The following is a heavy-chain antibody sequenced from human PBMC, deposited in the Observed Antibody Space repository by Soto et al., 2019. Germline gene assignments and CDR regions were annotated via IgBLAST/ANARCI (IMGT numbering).Heavy chain of an antibody. D-gene: IGHD3-9*01. CDR1: GGTFKNYG. J-gene: IGHJ4*02. CDR2: IIPMFGTA. Sequence: QVQLVQSGAEVKKPGSSVKVSCRTSGGTFKNYGFSWVRQAPGQGLEWMGGIIPMFGTANYGQIFQGRLTITADESTSTAYMELSSLKSEDTAVYYCAGEVGGTGLHFWCQGTLVIVSS. CDR3: AGEVGGTGLHF. V-gene: IGHV1-69*12.